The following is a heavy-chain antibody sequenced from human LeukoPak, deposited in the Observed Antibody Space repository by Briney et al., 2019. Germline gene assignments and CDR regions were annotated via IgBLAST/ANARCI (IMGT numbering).Heavy chain of an antibody. CDR3: ARGGYYYDSSGYYRNGFDY. CDR2: INWNGGST. J-gene: IGHJ4*02. D-gene: IGHD3-22*01. Sequence: GGSLRLSCAASGFTLDDYGMSWVRQAPGKGLEWVSGINWNGGSTGYADSVKGRFTISRDNAKNSLYLQMNSLRAEDTALYYCARGGYYYDSSGYYRNGFDYWGQGTLVTVSS. V-gene: IGHV3-20*04. CDR1: GFTLDDYG.